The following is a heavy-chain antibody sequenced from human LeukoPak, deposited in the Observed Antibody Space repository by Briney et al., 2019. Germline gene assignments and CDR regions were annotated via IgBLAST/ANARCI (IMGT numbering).Heavy chain of an antibody. V-gene: IGHV3-9*01. D-gene: IGHD5-24*01. CDR3: AKDTEMAALYYFDY. J-gene: IGHJ4*02. CDR2: ISWNSGSI. Sequence: AGGSLRLSCAASGFTFDDYAMHWVRQAPGKGLGWVSGISWNSGSIGYADSVKGRFTISRDNAKNSLYLQMNSLRAEDTALYYCAKDTEMAALYYFDYWGQGTLVTVSS. CDR1: GFTFDDYA.